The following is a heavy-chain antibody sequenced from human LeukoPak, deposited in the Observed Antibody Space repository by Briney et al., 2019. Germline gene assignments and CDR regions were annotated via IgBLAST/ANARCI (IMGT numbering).Heavy chain of an antibody. V-gene: IGHV4-59*01. J-gene: IGHJ3*02. CDR1: GASTSHFY. D-gene: IGHD5-12*01. CDR2: MHNSGSS. CDR3: ARSAEWLRTAFDI. Sequence: SETLSLTCTVSGASTSHFYWNWIRQPPGKGLEWIGYMHNSGSSKHSPSLKSRVTISIDTSKNQFSLQLTSVTAADTAIYYCARSAEWLRTAFDIWGQGTMVSVSS.